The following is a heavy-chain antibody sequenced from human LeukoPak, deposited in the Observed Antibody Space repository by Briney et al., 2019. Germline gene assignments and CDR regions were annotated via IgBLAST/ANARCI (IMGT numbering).Heavy chain of an antibody. J-gene: IGHJ4*02. Sequence: ASVKVSCKASGYTFINYDINWVRQATGQGLEWMEWMNPNSGNTDYVQKFQGRVTMTRNASISTAYMKLSSLRSEDTAVYDCVRASGGLRLGELSFWGQGTLVTVSS. D-gene: IGHD3-16*02. CDR3: VRASGGLRLGELSF. CDR2: MNPNSGNT. CDR1: GYTFINYD. V-gene: IGHV1-8*01.